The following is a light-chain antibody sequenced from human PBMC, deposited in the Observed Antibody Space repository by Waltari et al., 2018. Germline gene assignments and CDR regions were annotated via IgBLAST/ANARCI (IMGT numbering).Light chain of an antibody. CDR1: DRDVGAYDF. V-gene: IGLV2-14*01. CDR3: SSYTTSSAPGV. J-gene: IGLJ1*01. Sequence: QSALTQPASVSGSPGQSITISCSATDRDVGAYDFVSWYQQHPGNAPHLIIYEVSNRASVVLMRLSASWSANTASLTISGLQAEDEAAYYCSSYTTSSAPGVFGTGTRVTVL. CDR2: EVS.